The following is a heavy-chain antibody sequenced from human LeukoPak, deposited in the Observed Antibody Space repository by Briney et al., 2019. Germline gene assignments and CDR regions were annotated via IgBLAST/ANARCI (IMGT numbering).Heavy chain of an antibody. Sequence: GRSLRLSCAASGFTFSSYAMHWVRQAPGKGLEWVSGIFGSGGSAHYADSVKGRFTISRDNSKNTVYLEMNSLRAEDTAVYYCAKTTVGYSSGRFPGWPADYWGQGTLVTVSS. CDR2: IFGSGGSA. CDR3: AKTTVGYSSGRFPGWPADY. CDR1: GFTFSSYA. J-gene: IGHJ4*02. V-gene: IGHV3-23*01. D-gene: IGHD6-19*01.